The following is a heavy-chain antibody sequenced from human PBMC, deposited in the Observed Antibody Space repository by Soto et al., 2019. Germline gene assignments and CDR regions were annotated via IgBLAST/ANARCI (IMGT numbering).Heavy chain of an antibody. CDR1: GGSISSGGYY. CDR2: IYYSGST. V-gene: IGHV4-30-4*08. D-gene: IGHD4-17*01. J-gene: IGHJ4*02. Sequence: SETLSLTCTVSGGSISSGGYYWSWIRQHPGKGLEWIGYIYYSGSTYYNPSLKSRVTISVDTSKNQFSLKLSSVTAADTAVYYCASSSDYGDYLLDYWGQGTLVTVSS. CDR3: ASSSDYGDYLLDY.